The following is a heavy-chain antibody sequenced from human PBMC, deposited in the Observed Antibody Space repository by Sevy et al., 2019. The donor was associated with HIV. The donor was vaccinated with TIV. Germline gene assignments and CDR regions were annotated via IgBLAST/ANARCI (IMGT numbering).Heavy chain of an antibody. CDR1: GGSVSSGSYY. Sequence: SETLSLTCTVSGGSVSSGSYYWSWIRQPPGKGLEWIGYIDYSGSTNYTPSLKSRVTISVDTSKNQFSLKLSSVTAADTAVYYCARESIAAAGTDYWGQGTLVTVSS. J-gene: IGHJ4*02. CDR3: ARESIAAAGTDY. CDR2: IDYSGST. D-gene: IGHD6-13*01. V-gene: IGHV4-61*01.